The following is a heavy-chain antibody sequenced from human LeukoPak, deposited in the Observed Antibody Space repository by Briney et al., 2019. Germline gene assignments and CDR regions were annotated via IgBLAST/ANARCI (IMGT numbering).Heavy chain of an antibody. Sequence: GRSLRLSCAASGFTFSSYAMHWVRQAPGKGLEWVAVISYDRSNKYYADSVKGRFTISRDNAKNSLYLQMNSLSAEDTAVYYCARVEASGYDYGAFDYWGQGTLVTVSS. J-gene: IGHJ4*02. V-gene: IGHV3-30*04. CDR1: GFTFSSYA. D-gene: IGHD5-12*01. CDR3: ARVEASGYDYGAFDY. CDR2: ISYDRSNK.